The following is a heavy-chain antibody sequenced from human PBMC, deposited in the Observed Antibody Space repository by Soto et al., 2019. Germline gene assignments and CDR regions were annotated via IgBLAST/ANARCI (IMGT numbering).Heavy chain of an antibody. CDR1: GGTFSSYA. J-gene: IGHJ6*02. CDR3: AGGVTIFGSTRGYYGMDV. CDR2: IIPIFGTA. V-gene: IGHV1-69*13. Sequence: ASVKVSCKASGGTFSSYAISWVRQAPGQGLEWMGGIIPIFGTAHDPQKFQGRVTFTADESPSTAYMEVSSLISLDTDGYCCAGGVTIFGSTRGYYGMDVWGQGTTVTVSS. D-gene: IGHD3-3*01.